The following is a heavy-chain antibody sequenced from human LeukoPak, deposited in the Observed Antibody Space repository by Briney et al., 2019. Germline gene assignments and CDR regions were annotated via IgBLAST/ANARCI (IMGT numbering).Heavy chain of an antibody. V-gene: IGHV3-30*18. CDR3: AKDQQGFDY. CDR2: ISYDGSNK. CDR1: GFTFSSYG. J-gene: IGHJ4*02. D-gene: IGHD6-13*01. Sequence: GGSLRLSCAASGFTFSSYGMHWVRQAPGKGLEWVAVISYDGSNKYYADSVKVRFTISRDNSKNTLYLQMNSLRAEDTAVYYCAKDQQGFDYWGQGTLVTVSS.